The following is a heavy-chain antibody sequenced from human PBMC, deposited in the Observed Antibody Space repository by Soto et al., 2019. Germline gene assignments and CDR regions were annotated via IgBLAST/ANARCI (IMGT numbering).Heavy chain of an antibody. V-gene: IGHV4-59*08. Sequence: PSETLSLTCTVSGGSISGYYWSWIRQPPGKGLEWMGYMYNTGSTGYNPSFKSRVTIAVDTSKSQFSLRLNSVTAADTAVYYGGRHLGGYCGIASYPGEVWGQGTRVTLS. J-gene: IGHJ6*02. CDR3: GRHLGGYCGIASYPGEV. CDR2: MYNTGST. D-gene: IGHD2-21*01. CDR1: GGSISGYY.